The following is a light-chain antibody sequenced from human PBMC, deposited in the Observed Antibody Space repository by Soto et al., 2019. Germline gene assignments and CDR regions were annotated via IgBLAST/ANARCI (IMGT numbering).Light chain of an antibody. J-gene: IGLJ2*01. V-gene: IGLV2-11*01. Sequence: QSALTQPRSVSGSPGQSVTISCTGTSSDVGGYNFVSWYQQHPGKAPKVMIYDDRMRPSGVPDRFSGSRSGNTASLTISGLQAEDEADYYCCSYAGTYSHRIFGGGTKLTVL. CDR3: CSYAGTYSHRI. CDR2: DDR. CDR1: SSDVGGYNF.